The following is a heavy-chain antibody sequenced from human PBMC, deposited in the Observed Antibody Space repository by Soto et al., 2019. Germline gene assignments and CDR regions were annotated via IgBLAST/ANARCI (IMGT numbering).Heavy chain of an antibody. V-gene: IGHV1-69*02. Sequence: QLVQSGAEVKKPGSSVKVSCKASGGDFLSYTISWVRQAPGQGPEWMGTIIPILDVAKIAQKFQGRVAITADKATSTVYMELRSLRSDDTAVYYCAQMWFGELWHGMDVWGQGTTITVSS. CDR2: IIPILDVA. D-gene: IGHD3-10*01. CDR3: AQMWFGELWHGMDV. CDR1: GGDFLSYT. J-gene: IGHJ6*02.